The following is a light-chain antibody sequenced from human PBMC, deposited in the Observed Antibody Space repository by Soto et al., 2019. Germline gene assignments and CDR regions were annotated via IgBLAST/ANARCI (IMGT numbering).Light chain of an antibody. J-gene: IGLJ2*01. CDR3: SSYGGSNNLL. Sequence: QAVVTQPPSASGSPGQSVTISCTGTRSDVGGYHYVSWYQHYPGSAPKLLIYEVNRRPSGVPVRFSGSKSGNTASLTVSGLQAEDEAYYYCSSYGGSNNLLFGGGTKLTVL. V-gene: IGLV2-8*01. CDR1: RSDVGGYHY. CDR2: EVN.